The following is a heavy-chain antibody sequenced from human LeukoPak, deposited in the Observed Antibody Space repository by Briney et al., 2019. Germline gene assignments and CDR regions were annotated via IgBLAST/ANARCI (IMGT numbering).Heavy chain of an antibody. CDR2: MNHNSGNT. Sequence: ASVKVSCKASGCSFSSYDINWVRQATGQGLEWMGWMNHNSGNTGYAQLFQGGATLTSNTSIHTAYMLVSVLISEDASLYCCTTAGARPIRYFEYWGQGTLVTVSS. CDR3: TTAGARPIRYFEY. V-gene: IGHV1-8*01. CDR1: GCSFSSYD. D-gene: IGHD3-16*01. J-gene: IGHJ4*02.